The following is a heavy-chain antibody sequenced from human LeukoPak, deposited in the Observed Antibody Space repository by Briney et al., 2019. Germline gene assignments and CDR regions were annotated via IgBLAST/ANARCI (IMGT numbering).Heavy chain of an antibody. V-gene: IGHV1-69*02. D-gene: IGHD2-21*01. CDR3: ARVCGDCHVGGAFDI. J-gene: IGHJ3*02. Sequence: GAAVKVSCKASGGTFSSYTISWVRQAPGQGREWMGRIIPILGIANYAQKFQGRVTITADKSTSTAYMELSSLRSEDTAVYYCARVCGDCHVGGAFDIWGQGTMVTVSS. CDR1: GGTFSSYT. CDR2: IIPILGIA.